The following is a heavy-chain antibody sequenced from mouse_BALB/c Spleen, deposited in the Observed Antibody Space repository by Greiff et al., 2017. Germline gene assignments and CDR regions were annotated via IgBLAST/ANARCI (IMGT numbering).Heavy chain of an antibody. J-gene: IGHJ4*01. CDR2: IWAGGST. CDR3: ARELLPGTGYAMDY. Sequence: VQRVESGPGLVAPSQSLSITCTVSGFSLTSYGVHWVRQPPGKGLEWLGVIWAGGSTNYNSALMSRLSISKDNSKSQVFLKMNSLQTDDTAMYYCARELLPGTGYAMDYWGQGTSVTVSS. V-gene: IGHV2-9*02. CDR1: GFSLTSYG. D-gene: IGHD3-3*01.